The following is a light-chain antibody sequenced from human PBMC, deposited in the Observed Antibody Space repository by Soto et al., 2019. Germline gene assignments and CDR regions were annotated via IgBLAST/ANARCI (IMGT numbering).Light chain of an antibody. J-gene: IGKJ1*01. CDR1: QSVGSY. CDR2: DAS. CDR3: QQRSNWPLGT. Sequence: EIVLTQSPATLSLSPGERATLSCRASQSVGSYLAWYQQKPGQAPRLLIFDASNRATGIPARFSGSGSGTDFTITISSLEPEDFAVYYCQQRSNWPLGTFGQGTKVEIK. V-gene: IGKV3-11*01.